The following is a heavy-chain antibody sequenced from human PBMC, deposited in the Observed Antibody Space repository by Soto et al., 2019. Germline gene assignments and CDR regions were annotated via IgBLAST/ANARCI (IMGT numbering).Heavy chain of an antibody. V-gene: IGHV4-30-4*01. CDR3: ARSQVTVVVPGR. J-gene: IGHJ4*02. D-gene: IGHD4-4*01. CDR1: GDSINSALHY. CDR2: FHHTGST. Sequence: HVKLQESGPVVVKPSQTLSLTCSVSGDSINSALHYWGWVRQSPGKGLQWIGYFHHTGSTFYNPSLKSRVTFSVDTSKNEFSLNLTSVTAADTAIYFCARSQVTVVVPGRWGQGTLVSVSA.